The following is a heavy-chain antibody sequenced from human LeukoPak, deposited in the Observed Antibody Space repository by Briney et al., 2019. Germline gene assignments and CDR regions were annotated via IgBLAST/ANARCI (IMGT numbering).Heavy chain of an antibody. CDR2: IYYSGST. CDR1: GGSISSYY. V-gene: IGHV4-59*12. D-gene: IGHD3-16*02. CDR3: ARVGRFWGSYQDY. J-gene: IGHJ4*02. Sequence: SETLSLTCTVSGGSISSYYWSWIRQPPGKGLEWIGYIYYSGSTNYNPSLKSRVTISVDTSKNQFSLKLSSVTAADTAVYYCARVGRFWGSYQDYWGQGTLVTVSS.